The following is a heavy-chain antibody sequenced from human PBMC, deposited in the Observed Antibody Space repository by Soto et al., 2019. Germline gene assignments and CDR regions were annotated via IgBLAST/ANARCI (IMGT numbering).Heavy chain of an antibody. CDR3: ATVKYGDYAPLDY. CDR1: GFTVSSNY. V-gene: IGHV3-53*01. CDR2: IYSGGST. Sequence: RRLSCAASGFTVSSNYMSWVRQAPGKGLEWVSVIYSGGSTYYADSVKGRFTISRDNSKNTLYLQMNSLRAEDTAVYYCATVKYGDYAPLDYWGQGTLVTVSS. D-gene: IGHD4-17*01. J-gene: IGHJ4*02.